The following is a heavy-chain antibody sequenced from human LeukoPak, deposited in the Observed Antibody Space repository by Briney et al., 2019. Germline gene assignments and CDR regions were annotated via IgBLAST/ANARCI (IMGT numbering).Heavy chain of an antibody. D-gene: IGHD6-13*01. J-gene: IGHJ3*02. CDR3: ARVRRPYSASAFDI. V-gene: IGHV4-38-2*02. CDR1: GYSISSGYY. Sequence: SETLSLTCTVSGYSISSGYYWGWIRQPPGKGLEWIGSIYHSGSTYYNPSLKSRVTMSVDTSKNQFSLKLSSVTAADTAVYYCARVRRPYSASAFDIWGQGTMVTVSS. CDR2: IYHSGST.